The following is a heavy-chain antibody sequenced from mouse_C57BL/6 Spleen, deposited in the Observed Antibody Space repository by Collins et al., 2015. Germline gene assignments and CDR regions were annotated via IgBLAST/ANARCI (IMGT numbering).Heavy chain of an antibody. Sequence: QMQLQESGPGLVKPSQSLLLACSITGFPITSGYYWIWIRQSPGKPLEWMGYITHSGETFYNPSLQSPISITRETSKNQFFLQLNSVTTEDTAMYYCAGDLYGYWYFDVWGAGTTVTVSS. CDR2: ITHSGET. CDR3: AGDLYGYWYFDV. D-gene: IGHD1-1*01. V-gene: IGHV12-3*02. CDR1: GFPITSGYY. J-gene: IGHJ1*01.